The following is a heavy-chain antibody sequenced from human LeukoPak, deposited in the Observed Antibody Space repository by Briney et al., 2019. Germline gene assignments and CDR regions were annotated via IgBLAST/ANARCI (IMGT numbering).Heavy chain of an antibody. CDR1: GFTFTNYW. V-gene: IGHV3-7*01. D-gene: IGHD1-26*01. CDR3: ARAAYYRFDY. CDR2: IKEDGSET. Sequence: PGGSLRLSCTASGFTFTNYWMSWVRQAPGKGLEWVAYIKEDGSETKYVDSVKGRFTISRDNAENTLYLQMSSLRAEDTAIYFCARAAYYRFDYWGQGTLVTVSS. J-gene: IGHJ4*02.